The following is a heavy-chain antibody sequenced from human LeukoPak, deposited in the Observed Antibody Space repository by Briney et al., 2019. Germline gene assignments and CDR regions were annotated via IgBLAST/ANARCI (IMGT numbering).Heavy chain of an antibody. CDR1: GFTVSSNY. CDR2: IYSGGNT. CDR3: ARIGVSCSSTSCLASGLDY. D-gene: IGHD2-2*01. Sequence: PGGSLRLSCAASGFTVSSNYMSWVRQAPGKGLEWVSVIYSGGNTYYADSVKGRFTISRHNSKNTLYLQMNSLRAEDTAVYYCARIGVSCSSTSCLASGLDYWGQGTLVTVSS. J-gene: IGHJ4*02. V-gene: IGHV3-53*04.